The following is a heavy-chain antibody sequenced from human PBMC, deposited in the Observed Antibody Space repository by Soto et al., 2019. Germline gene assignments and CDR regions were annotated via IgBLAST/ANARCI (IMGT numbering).Heavy chain of an antibody. J-gene: IGHJ6*02. Sequence: SETLSLTCTVSGGSISSGDYYWSWIRQPPGKGLEWIGYIYYSGSTYYNPSLKCRVTIAVDTSKNQFSLKLSSVTAADTAVYYCVRDWPSYFATIFGVVTPTLYGMDVWGQGTTVTSP. CDR1: GGSISSGDYY. D-gene: IGHD3-3*01. CDR3: VRDWPSYFATIFGVVTPTLYGMDV. CDR2: IYYSGST. V-gene: IGHV4-30-4*01.